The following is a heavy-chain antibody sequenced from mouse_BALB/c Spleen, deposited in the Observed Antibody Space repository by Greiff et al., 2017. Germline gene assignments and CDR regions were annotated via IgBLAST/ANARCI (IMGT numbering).Heavy chain of an antibody. CDR2: INPYNGAT. V-gene: IGHV1-26*01. D-gene: IGHD5-5*01. CDR1: GYSFTGYY. Sequence: EVQLQQSGPELVKPGASVKISCKASGYSFTGYYMHWVKQSHVKSLEWIGRINPYNGATSYNQNFKDKASLTVDKSSSTAYMELHSLTSEDSAVYYCAPLPTRDAMDYWGQGTSVTVSS. CDR3: APLPTRDAMDY. J-gene: IGHJ4*01.